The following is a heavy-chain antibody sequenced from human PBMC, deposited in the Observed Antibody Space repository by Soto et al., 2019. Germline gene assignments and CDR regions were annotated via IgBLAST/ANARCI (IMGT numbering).Heavy chain of an antibody. CDR2: IKQDGSEK. J-gene: IGHJ4*02. CDR1: GFTFSSYW. V-gene: IGHV3-7*01. D-gene: IGHD3-10*01. Sequence: GGSLRLSCAASGFTFSSYWMSWVRQAPGKGLEWVANIKQDGSEKYYVDSVKGRFTISRDNAKNSLYLQMNSLRAEDTAVYYCARAVRYYGSGSYFFVGSDFDYWGQGTLVTVSS. CDR3: ARAVRYYGSGSYFFVGSDFDY.